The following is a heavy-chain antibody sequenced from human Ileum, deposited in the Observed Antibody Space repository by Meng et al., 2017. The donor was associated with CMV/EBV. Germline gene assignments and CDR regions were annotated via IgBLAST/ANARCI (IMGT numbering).Heavy chain of an antibody. CDR1: DSVSISTES. J-gene: IGHJ4*02. CDR2: TWYGSKWYY. CDR3: TYGWPLKY. D-gene: IGHD3-10*01. Sequence: QVQLHQSGPGLVKPSQTLSLTCAGDSVSISTESWNWIRQSPSRGLEWLGRTWYGSKWYYEYAVSVKSRITIIPDTSQNQISLQLTSVTPDDTAVYYCTYGWPLKYWGQGSLVTVSS. V-gene: IGHV6-1*01.